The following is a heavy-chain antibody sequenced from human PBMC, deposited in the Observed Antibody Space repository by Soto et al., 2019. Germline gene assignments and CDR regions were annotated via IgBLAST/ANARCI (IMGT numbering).Heavy chain of an antibody. J-gene: IGHJ4*02. CDR2: VYYSGST. CDR1: GGSISSYY. V-gene: IGHV4-59*01. D-gene: IGHD5-12*01. Sequence: SETLSLTCTVSGGSISSYYWSWIRQPPGKGLEWIGYVYYSGSTNYNPSLKSRVTISVDTSKNQFSLKLSSVTAADTAVYYCARVSDGYSGYHGAFGDYWGQGTLVTVSS. CDR3: ARVSDGYSGYHGAFGDY.